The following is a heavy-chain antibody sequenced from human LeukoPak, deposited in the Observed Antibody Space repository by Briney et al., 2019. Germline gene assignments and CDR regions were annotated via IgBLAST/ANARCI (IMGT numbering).Heavy chain of an antibody. CDR1: GYTFTSYG. CDR2: ISAYNGNT. V-gene: IGHV1-18*01. Sequence: ASVKVSCKASGYTFTSYGISWVRQAPGQGLEWMGWISAYNGNTNYAQKLQGRVTMTTDTSTSTAYMELSSLRSEDTAVYYCARDSGGEYYYDSSGNFDYWGQGTLVTVSS. CDR3: ARDSGGEYYYDSSGNFDY. J-gene: IGHJ4*02. D-gene: IGHD3-22*01.